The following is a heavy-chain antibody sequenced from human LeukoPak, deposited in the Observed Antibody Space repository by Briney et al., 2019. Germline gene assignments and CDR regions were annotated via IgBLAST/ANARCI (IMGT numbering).Heavy chain of an antibody. CDR2: VNPNSGNT. J-gene: IGHJ5*02. Sequence: ASVKVSCKASGGTFSSYAISWVRQAPGQGLEWMGWVNPNSGNTGYAQKFQGRVTMTRNTSISTAYMELSSLRSEDTAVYYCARGRRSIAARTQTWWFDPWGQGTLVTVSS. V-gene: IGHV1-8*02. CDR3: ARGRRSIAARTQTWWFDP. CDR1: GGTFSSYA. D-gene: IGHD6-6*01.